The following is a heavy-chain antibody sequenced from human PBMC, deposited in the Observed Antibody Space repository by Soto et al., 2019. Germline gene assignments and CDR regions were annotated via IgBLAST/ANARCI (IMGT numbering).Heavy chain of an antibody. CDR1: GGSISSSSYY. V-gene: IGHV4-39*01. Sequence: SETLSLTCTVSGGSISSSSYYWGWIRQPPGKGLEWIGSIYYSGSTYYNPSLKSRVTISVDTSKNQFSLKLSSVTAADTAVYYCARAYIPYYYYYMDVWGKGTTVTVSS. CDR2: IYYSGST. J-gene: IGHJ6*03. D-gene: IGHD4-4*01. CDR3: ARAYIPYYYYYMDV.